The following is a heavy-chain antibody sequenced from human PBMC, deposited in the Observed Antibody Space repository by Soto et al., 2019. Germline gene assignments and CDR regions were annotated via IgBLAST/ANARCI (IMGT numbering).Heavy chain of an antibody. J-gene: IGHJ4*02. D-gene: IGHD5-12*01. V-gene: IGHV1-69*12. CDR2: IISMFGTP. Sequence: QVQLVQSGAELKKPGSSVKVSCRASGATFSISVFNWVRQAPGQGLEWMGGIISMFGTPNYSQKFKGRVTISADESTSTGYMELNNLRSDDTAIYSCARDLGGGYEPGDYWGQGTQVTVSS. CDR3: ARDLGGGYEPGDY. CDR1: GATFSISV.